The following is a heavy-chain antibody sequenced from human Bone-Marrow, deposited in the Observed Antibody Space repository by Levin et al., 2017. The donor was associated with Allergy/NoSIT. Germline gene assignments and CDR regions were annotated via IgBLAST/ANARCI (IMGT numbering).Heavy chain of an antibody. CDR2: ITGGGLSK. CDR3: ARIRATPDLHFDI. Sequence: GGSLRLSFAASGFSFSTYAMSWVRQAPVRGLEWVSSITGGGLSKYYADSVKGRFTISRDNSQNTLYLQMNSLRAEDTAIYYCARIRATPDLHFDIWGQGALVTVSS. D-gene: IGHD2-15*01. V-gene: IGHV3-23*01. CDR1: GFSFSTYA. J-gene: IGHJ4*02.